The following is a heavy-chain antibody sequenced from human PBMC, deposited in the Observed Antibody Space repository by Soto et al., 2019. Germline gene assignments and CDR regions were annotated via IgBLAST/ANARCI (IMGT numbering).Heavy chain of an antibody. Sequence: QVQLQQWGAGLLKPSETLSLTCAVNGGSFSAYYWTWIRQPPGRGLAWIGEIDHSGSTNYNPSLESRVTISIDTAKNRFSLNVTSVTAADTAVYYCVRGLRYSGMDVWGQGTTVTVS. V-gene: IGHV4-34*01. CDR1: GGSFSAYY. D-gene: IGHD2-15*01. CDR2: IDHSGST. J-gene: IGHJ6*02. CDR3: VRGLRYSGMDV.